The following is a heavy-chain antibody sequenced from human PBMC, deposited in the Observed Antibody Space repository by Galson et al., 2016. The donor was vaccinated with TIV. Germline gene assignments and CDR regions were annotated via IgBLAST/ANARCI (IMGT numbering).Heavy chain of an antibody. CDR2: INPIFRTP. V-gene: IGHV1-69*13. J-gene: IGHJ3*02. D-gene: IGHD2-15*01. Sequence: SVKVSCKASGGTFSFYAITWVRQAPGQGLEWMGGINPIFRTPNYAQKFQGRVTMTADDSTRTAYMELSSLGSEDTAVYYCARETCSGGTCYSRIGAFDIWGRGTMVTVSS. CDR1: GGTFSFYA. CDR3: ARETCSGGTCYSRIGAFDI.